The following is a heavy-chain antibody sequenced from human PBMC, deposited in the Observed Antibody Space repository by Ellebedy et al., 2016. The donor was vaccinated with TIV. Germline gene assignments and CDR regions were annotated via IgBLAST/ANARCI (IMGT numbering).Heavy chain of an antibody. Sequence: SQTLSLTCAISGDSVSSNSATWNWIRQSPSGGLEWLGRTYYRSKWYNENAVSVKSRITINPDTSKNQFSLQLNSVTPEDTAVYYCARHVAREGYNRWGQGTLVTVSS. CDR3: ARHVAREGYNR. V-gene: IGHV6-1*01. D-gene: IGHD5-24*01. CDR1: GDSVSSNSAT. J-gene: IGHJ4*02. CDR2: TYYRSKWYN.